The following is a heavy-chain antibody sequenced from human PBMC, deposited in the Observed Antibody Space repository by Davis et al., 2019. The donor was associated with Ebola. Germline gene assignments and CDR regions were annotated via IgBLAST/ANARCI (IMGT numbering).Heavy chain of an antibody. CDR1: GYTFTSYG. CDR2: ISAYNGNT. D-gene: IGHD3-10*01. V-gene: IGHV1-18*01. Sequence: ASVKVSCKASGYTFTSYGISWVRQAPGQGLEWMGWISAYNGNTNYAQKLQGRVTMTTDTSTSTAYMELRSLRSDDTAVYYCARDPGTKGSGSYIYYYGMDVWGQGTTVTVSS. J-gene: IGHJ6*02. CDR3: ARDPGTKGSGSYIYYYGMDV.